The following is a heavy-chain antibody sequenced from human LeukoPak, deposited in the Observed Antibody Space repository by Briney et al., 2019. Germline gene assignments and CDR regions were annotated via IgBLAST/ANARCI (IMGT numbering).Heavy chain of an antibody. CDR3: RKLGYGYGGGRGPYFDY. CDR1: GFTFSSYG. CDR2: ISYDGSNK. V-gene: IGHV3-30*18. D-gene: IGHD3-16*01. J-gene: IGHJ4*02. Sequence: GGSLRLSCAASGFTFSSYGMHSVRQAPGKGLEWVAVISYDGSNKYYADSVKGRFTISRENSKNTLYLQMNRLRPEAPAVYYFRKLGYGYGGGRGPYFDYWGQGTLVTVSS.